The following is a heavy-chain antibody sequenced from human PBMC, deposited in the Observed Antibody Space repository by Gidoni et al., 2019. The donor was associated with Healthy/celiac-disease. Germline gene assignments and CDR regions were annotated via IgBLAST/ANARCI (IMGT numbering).Heavy chain of an antibody. D-gene: IGHD2-15*01. CDR2: IKQDGSEK. V-gene: IGHV3-7*01. CDR3: ARNQIVVAHAFDI. Sequence: EVQLVESGGGLVQPGGSLRLSCAAAGFTFSSYWMSWVRQAPGKGLEWLANIKQDGSEKYYVDSVKGRFTISRDNAKNSLYLQMNSLRAEDTAVYYCARNQIVVAHAFDIWGQGTMVTVSS. J-gene: IGHJ3*02. CDR1: GFTFSSYW.